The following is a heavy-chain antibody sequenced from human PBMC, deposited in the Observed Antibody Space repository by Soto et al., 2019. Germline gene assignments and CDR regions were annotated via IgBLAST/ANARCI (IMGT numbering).Heavy chain of an antibody. J-gene: IGHJ6*02. V-gene: IGHV1-69*01. CDR1: GGTFSKDA. Sequence: QVQLVQSGAEVKKPGSSVTVSCKTSGGTFSKDAINWVRQAPGQGLEWMGLLIPVFGSPIYAQKFQGRIRITAGESTRTAFMDLSSLRSEDTAVYYCTRVLGYTFEPGKTRYYAMDVWGQETTVSVSS. CDR3: TRVLGYTFEPGKTRYYAMDV. D-gene: IGHD5-18*01. CDR2: LIPVFGSP.